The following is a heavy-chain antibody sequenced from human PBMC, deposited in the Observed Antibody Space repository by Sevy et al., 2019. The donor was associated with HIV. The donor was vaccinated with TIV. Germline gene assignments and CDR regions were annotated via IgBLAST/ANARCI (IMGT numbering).Heavy chain of an antibody. V-gene: IGHV3-30*02. CDR1: GFTFSNFG. CDR3: AKDLAGPGRRYFDF. J-gene: IGHJ4*02. CDR2: IRYDGSDK. D-gene: IGHD6-13*01. Sequence: GGSLRLSCTASGFTFSNFGMHWVRQVPGKGLEWVTFIRYDGSDKYYAASVKGRFTMSRDYSKNTLYLQMDSLRPEDTAIYYCAKDLAGPGRRYFDFWGQGALVTVSS.